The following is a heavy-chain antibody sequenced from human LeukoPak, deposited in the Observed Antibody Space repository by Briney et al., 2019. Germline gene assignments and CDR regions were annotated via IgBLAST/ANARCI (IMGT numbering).Heavy chain of an antibody. CDR1: GFTFSSYW. Sequence: GGSLRLSCAASGFTFSSYWMSWVRQAPGKGLEWVANIKQDGSEKYYVDSVKGRFTISRDNPKNTLYLRMGSLRAEDMAVYYCARDHYYGSGYYYFDYWGQGTLVTVSS. V-gene: IGHV3-7*01. D-gene: IGHD3-10*01. CDR3: ARDHYYGSGYYYFDY. J-gene: IGHJ4*02. CDR2: IKQDGSEK.